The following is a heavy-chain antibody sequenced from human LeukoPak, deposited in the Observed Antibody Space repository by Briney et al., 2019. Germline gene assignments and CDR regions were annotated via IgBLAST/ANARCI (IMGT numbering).Heavy chain of an antibody. D-gene: IGHD4-17*01. V-gene: IGHV3-74*01. J-gene: IGHJ4*02. CDR1: GFAFSSYW. CDR3: ASDMSTVNNSPYN. CDR2: MDSDGSSI. Sequence: GGSLRLSCATSGFAFSSYWMHWVRQAPGKGLVWVSRMDSDGSSINYADSVKGRFTISRDNAKNTLYLQMNSLRVEDTAVYYCASDMSTVNNSPYNWGQGTLVTVSS.